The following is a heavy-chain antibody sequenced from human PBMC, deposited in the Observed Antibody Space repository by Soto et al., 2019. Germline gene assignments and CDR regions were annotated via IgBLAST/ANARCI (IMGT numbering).Heavy chain of an antibody. CDR2: SIPIFPTA. Sequence: QVHLVQSGDEVKKPGSSVNVSCKASGGTFSSYSISWVRQAPGQGLEWMGGSIPIFPTANYAQKFQGRVTIPADESTSTVYMELSRLRAEDTAVYYCATRGHHRKASYYFDMDVWGQGTTVTVSS. J-gene: IGHJ6*01. V-gene: IGHV1-69*01. D-gene: IGHD3-16*01. CDR1: GGTFSSYS. CDR3: ATRGHHRKASYYFDMDV.